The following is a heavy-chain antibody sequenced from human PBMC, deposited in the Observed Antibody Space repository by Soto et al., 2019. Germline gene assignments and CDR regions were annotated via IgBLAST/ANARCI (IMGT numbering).Heavy chain of an antibody. CDR1: GGTFSSYA. D-gene: IGHD6-13*01. V-gene: IGHV1-69*06. Sequence: SVKVSCKASGGTFSSYAISWVRQAPGQGLEWMGGIIPIFGTANYAQKFQGRVTITADKSTSTAYMELSSLRSEDTAVYYCARGEEGQQLVNWFDPWGQGTLVTVSS. CDR3: ARGEEGQQLVNWFDP. J-gene: IGHJ5*02. CDR2: IIPIFGTA.